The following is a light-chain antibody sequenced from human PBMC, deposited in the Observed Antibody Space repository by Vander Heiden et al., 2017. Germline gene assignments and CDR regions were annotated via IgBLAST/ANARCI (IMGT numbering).Light chain of an antibody. J-gene: IGLJ1*01. CDR3: AAWDGSLATYL. V-gene: IGLV1-44*01. CDR1: SSNIGSTT. Sequence: QSGLTQPPSASGTPGQRVTISCSGSSSNIGSTTVNWYHLVPGTAPKLLIHSSNQRPSGVPDRFSGSKSGTSASLAISGLQSEDEADYYCAAWDGSLATYLFGTGTEISVL. CDR2: SSN.